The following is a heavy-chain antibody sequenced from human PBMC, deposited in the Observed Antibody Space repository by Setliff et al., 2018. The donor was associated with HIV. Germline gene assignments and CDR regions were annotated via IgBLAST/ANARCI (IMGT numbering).Heavy chain of an antibody. CDR2: IIPIFGTA. CDR1: GGAFSSYA. V-gene: IGHV1-69*05. Sequence: SVKVSCKASGGAFSSYALSWVRQAPGQGLEWMGGIIPIFGTANYAQKFQGRVTITTDESTSTAYMELSSLRSEDTALYYCGTVRIAVPDDFDVWGQGTLVTVSS. D-gene: IGHD6-19*01. J-gene: IGHJ4*02. CDR3: GTVRIAVPDDFDV.